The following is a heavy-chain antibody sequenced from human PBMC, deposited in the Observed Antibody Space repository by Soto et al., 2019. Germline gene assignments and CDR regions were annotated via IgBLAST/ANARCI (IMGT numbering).Heavy chain of an antibody. CDR2: IYYSGST. CDR1: GGSISSYY. Sequence: SETLSLTCTVSGGSISSYYWSWIRRPPGKGLEWIGYIYYSGSTNYNPSLKSRVTISVDTSKNQFSLKLSSVTAADTAVYYCARVGNIDYDFWSGYYRGYYFDYWGQGTLVTVS. CDR3: ARVGNIDYDFWSGYYRGYYFDY. D-gene: IGHD3-3*01. V-gene: IGHV4-59*01. J-gene: IGHJ4*02.